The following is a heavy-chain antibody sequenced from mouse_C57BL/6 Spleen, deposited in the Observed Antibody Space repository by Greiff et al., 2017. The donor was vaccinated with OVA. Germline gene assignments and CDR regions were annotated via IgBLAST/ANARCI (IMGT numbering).Heavy chain of an antibody. CDR2: INPSTGGT. J-gene: IGHJ3*01. D-gene: IGHD2-1*01. CDR1: GYSFTGYY. CDR3: ARTPLYYVFAH. Sequence: EVQLQQSGPELVKPGASVKISCKASGYSFTGYYMNWVKQSPEKSLEWIGGINPSTGGTTYNQKFKAKATLTVDKSSSTAYMQLKSLSSEDSAVYYCARTPLYYVFAHWGQGTLVTVSA. V-gene: IGHV1-42*01.